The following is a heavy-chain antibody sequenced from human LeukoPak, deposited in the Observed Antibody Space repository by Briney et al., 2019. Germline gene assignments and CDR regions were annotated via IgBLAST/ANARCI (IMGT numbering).Heavy chain of an antibody. CDR2: ISWNSGSI. CDR1: GFTFDDYA. CDR3: AKDLSSGWYGDAFDI. V-gene: IGHV3-9*01. D-gene: IGHD6-19*01. J-gene: IGHJ3*02. Sequence: GGSLRLSCAASGFTFDDYAMHWVRQAPGRGLEWVSGISWNSGSIGYADSVKGRFTISRDNAKNSLYLQMNSLRAEDTASYYCAKDLSSGWYGDAFDIWGQGTMVTVSS.